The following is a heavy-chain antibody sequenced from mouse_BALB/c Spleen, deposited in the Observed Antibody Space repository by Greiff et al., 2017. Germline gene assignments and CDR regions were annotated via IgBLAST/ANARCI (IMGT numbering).Heavy chain of an antibody. Sequence: EVMLVESGGGLVQPGGSRKLSCAASGFTFSSFGMHWVRQAPEKGLEWVAYISSGSSTIYYADTVKGRFTISRDNPKNTLFLQMTSLRSEDTAMYYCARDDGYYAMDYWGQGTSVTVPS. J-gene: IGHJ4*01. V-gene: IGHV5-17*02. CDR1: GFTFSSFG. D-gene: IGHD2-3*01. CDR3: ARDDGYYAMDY. CDR2: ISSGSSTI.